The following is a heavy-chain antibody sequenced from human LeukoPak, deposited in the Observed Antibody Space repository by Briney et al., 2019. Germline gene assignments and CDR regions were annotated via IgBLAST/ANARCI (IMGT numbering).Heavy chain of an antibody. V-gene: IGHV1-2*02. Sequence: ASVKVSCKASGYTFTGYYMHWVRQAPGQRLEWMGWINPNSGGTNYAQKFQGRVTMTRDTSISTAYMELSRLRSDDTAVYYCARSEIVVVPAAIWEHWFDPWGQGTLVTVSS. CDR3: ARSEIVVVPAAIWEHWFDP. J-gene: IGHJ5*02. D-gene: IGHD2-2*01. CDR1: GYTFTGYY. CDR2: INPNSGGT.